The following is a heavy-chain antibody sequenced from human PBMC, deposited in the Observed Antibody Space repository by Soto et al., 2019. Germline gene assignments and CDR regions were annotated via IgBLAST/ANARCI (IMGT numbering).Heavy chain of an antibody. Sequence: SETLSLTCTVSGGSVTNSSYYWGWIRQSPGKGLEWIGSVYCRGRSYSKSSVQCRVTISGETTKNRFSLSLKRVTASDTAVYFCVRQSNTVTTQAYFDYWGPGTIVTVYS. J-gene: IGHJ4*02. CDR3: VRQSNTVTTQAYFDY. CDR1: GGSVTNSSYY. CDR2: VYCRGRS. V-gene: IGHV4-39*01. D-gene: IGHD4-17*01.